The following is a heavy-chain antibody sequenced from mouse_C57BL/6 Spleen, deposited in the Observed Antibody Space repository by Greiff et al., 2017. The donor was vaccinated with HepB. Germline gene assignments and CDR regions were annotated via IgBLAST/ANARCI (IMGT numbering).Heavy chain of an antibody. V-gene: IGHV1-4*01. D-gene: IGHD2-3*01. CDR1: GYTFTSYT. J-gene: IGHJ2*01. Sequence: VQLQQSGAELARPGASVKMSCKASGYTFTSYTMHWVKQRPGQGLEWIGYINPSSGYTKYNQKFKDKATLTADKSSSTAYMQLSSLSSEDSAVYYCARWDGYSYFDYWGQGTTLTVSS. CDR3: ARWDGYSYFDY. CDR2: INPSSGYT.